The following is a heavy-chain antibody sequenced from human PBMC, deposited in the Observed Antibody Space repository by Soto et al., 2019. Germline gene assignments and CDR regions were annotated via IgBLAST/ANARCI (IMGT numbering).Heavy chain of an antibody. CDR2: ISAYNGNT. Sequence: VASVKVSCKASGYTFTSYGINWVRQAPGQGLEWMGWISAYNGNTNYAQKLQGRVTMTTDTSTSTAYMELRSLRSDDTAVYYCARAPITGTPKWFDPWGKETLVTVSS. CDR1: GYTFTSYG. V-gene: IGHV1-18*01. J-gene: IGHJ5*02. D-gene: IGHD1-7*01. CDR3: ARAPITGTPKWFDP.